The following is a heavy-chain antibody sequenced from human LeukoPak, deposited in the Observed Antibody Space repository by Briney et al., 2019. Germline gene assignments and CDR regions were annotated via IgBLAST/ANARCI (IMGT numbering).Heavy chain of an antibody. D-gene: IGHD3-3*01. CDR1: GYTFTTYD. J-gene: IGHJ3*01. CDR2: MKPNNGNT. CDR3: ARDYIRRGTIFGTREDAFDV. Sequence: ASVKVSCKASGYTFTTYDINWVGQATGQGLEWIGSMKPNNGNTDYAQKFQGRVTITRDTSISTAYMELSSLRSDDTAVYYCARDYIRRGTIFGTREDAFDVWGQGTMVTVSS. V-gene: IGHV1-8*03.